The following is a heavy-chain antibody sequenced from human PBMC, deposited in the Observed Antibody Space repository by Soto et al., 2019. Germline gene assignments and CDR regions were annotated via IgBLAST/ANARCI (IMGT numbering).Heavy chain of an antibody. J-gene: IGHJ4*02. CDR2: ISGSGGST. V-gene: IGHV3-23*01. CDR3: AKDGYSDYDFWSGYLYYFDY. CDR1: GFTFSSYA. D-gene: IGHD3-3*01. Sequence: GGSLRLSCAASGFTFSSYAMSWVRQAPGKGLEWVSAISGSGGSTYYADSVKGRFTISRDNSKNTLYLQMNSLRAEDTAVYYCAKDGYSDYDFWSGYLYYFDYWGQGTLVTVSS.